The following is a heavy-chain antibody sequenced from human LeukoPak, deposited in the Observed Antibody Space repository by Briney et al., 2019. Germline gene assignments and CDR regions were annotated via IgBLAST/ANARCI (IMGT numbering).Heavy chain of an antibody. J-gene: IGHJ4*02. CDR3: AKDRRRWRELRGGLDY. CDR1: GFTFDDYA. CDR2: ISWNSGSI. V-gene: IGHV3-9*01. D-gene: IGHD1-26*01. Sequence: PGRSLRLSFAASGFTFDDYAMHWVRQAPGKGLEWVSGISWNSGSIGYADSVKGRFTISRDNAKNSLYLQMNSLRAEDTALYYCAKDRRRWRELRGGLDYWGQGTLVTVSS.